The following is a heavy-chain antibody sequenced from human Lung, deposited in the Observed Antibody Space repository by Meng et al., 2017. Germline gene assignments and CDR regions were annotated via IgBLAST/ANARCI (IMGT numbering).Heavy chain of an antibody. V-gene: IGHV4-31*03. CDR1: GGSISSGGYY. D-gene: IGHD3-10*01. Sequence: VQLEGSGPGLVKPSQTLSLTCTVSGGSISSGGYYWSWIRQHPGKGLEWIGYIYYSGSTYYNPSLKSRVTISVDTSKNQFSLKLSSVTAADTAVYYCAREPYYYGSGSYSSYWYFDLWGRGTLVTVSS. J-gene: IGHJ2*01. CDR3: AREPYYYGSGSYSSYWYFDL. CDR2: IYYSGST.